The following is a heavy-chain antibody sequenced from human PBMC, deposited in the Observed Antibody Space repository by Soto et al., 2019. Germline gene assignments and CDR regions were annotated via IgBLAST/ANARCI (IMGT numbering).Heavy chain of an antibody. CDR1: GFTFSSYA. D-gene: IGHD1-26*01. Sequence: QVQLVESGGGVVQPGRSLRLSCAASGFTFSSYAMHWVRQAPGKGLEWVAVISYDGSNKYYADSVKGRFTISRDNSKNTLYLQMNSLRAEDTAVYYCAREGRTDGALDYWGQGTLVTVSS. J-gene: IGHJ4*02. CDR2: ISYDGSNK. V-gene: IGHV3-30-3*01. CDR3: AREGRTDGALDY.